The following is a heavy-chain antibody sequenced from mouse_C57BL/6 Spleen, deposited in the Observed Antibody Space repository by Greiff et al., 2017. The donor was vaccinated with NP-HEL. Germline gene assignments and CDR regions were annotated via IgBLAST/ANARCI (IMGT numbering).Heavy chain of an antibody. J-gene: IGHJ4*01. CDR1: GYTFTSYW. D-gene: IGHD1-1*01. CDR3: ARSLPPLLRVYAMDY. V-gene: IGHV1-69*01. CDR2: IDPSDSYT. Sequence: VQLQQSGAELVMPGASVKLSCKASGYTFTSYWMHWVKQRPGQGLEWIGEIDPSDSYTNYNQKFKGKSTLTVDKSSSTADMQLSSLTSEDSAVYYCARSLPPLLRVYAMDYWGQGTSVTVSS.